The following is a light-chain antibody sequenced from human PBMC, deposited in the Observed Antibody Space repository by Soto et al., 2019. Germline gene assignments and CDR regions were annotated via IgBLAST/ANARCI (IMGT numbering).Light chain of an antibody. V-gene: IGLV2-14*01. CDR3: SSYTTNNTPYV. CDR1: SSDVGGYNY. J-gene: IGLJ1*01. CDR2: EVT. Sequence: QSVLTQPASVSGSPGQSITIPCTGTSSDVGGYNYVSWYQQHPGKAPKLLIYEVTNRPSGVSNRFSGSKSGNTASLTISGLQAEDEADYYCSSYTTNNTPYVFGTGTQLTVL.